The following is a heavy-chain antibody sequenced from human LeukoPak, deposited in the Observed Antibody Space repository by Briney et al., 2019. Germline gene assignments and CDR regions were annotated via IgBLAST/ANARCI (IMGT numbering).Heavy chain of an antibody. CDR1: GGSISSGGYY. V-gene: IGHV4-31*03. Sequence: SETLSLTCTVSGGSISSGGYYWSWIRQHPGKGLEFIGYIFYSGATYYNPSLKSRVSISLDTSLNQFSLKVISVTAADTAVYYCARYGAPFDSWGQGTLVTVSS. CDR3: ARYGAPFDS. J-gene: IGHJ4*02. CDR2: IFYSGAT. D-gene: IGHD4-17*01.